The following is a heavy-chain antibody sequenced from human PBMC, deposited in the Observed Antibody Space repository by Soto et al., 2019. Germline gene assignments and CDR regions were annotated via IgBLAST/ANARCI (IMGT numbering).Heavy chain of an antibody. J-gene: IGHJ4*02. D-gene: IGHD5-12*01. V-gene: IGHV3-30*18. CDR1: GFTFSSYG. CDR3: AKRLRRYSGYDFVTPYFDY. Sequence: GGSLRLSCAASGFTFSSYGMHWVRQAPGKGLEWVAVISYDGSNKYYADSVKGRFTISRDNSKNTLYLQMNSLRAEDTAVYYCAKRLRRYSGYDFVTPYFDYWGQGTLVTVSS. CDR2: ISYDGSNK.